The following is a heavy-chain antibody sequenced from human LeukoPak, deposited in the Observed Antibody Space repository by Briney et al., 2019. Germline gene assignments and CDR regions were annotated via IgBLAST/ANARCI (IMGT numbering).Heavy chain of an antibody. D-gene: IGHD3-3*01. CDR3: ARADRIFGVVITV. V-gene: IGHV3-7*01. CDR2: IKQDGSEK. Sequence: GGSLRLSCAASGFTFSSYWMSWVRQAPGKGLEWVANIKQDGSEKYYVDSVKGRFTISRDNAKNSLYLQMNSLRAEDTAVYYCARADRIFGVVITVWGQGTLVTVSS. J-gene: IGHJ4*02. CDR1: GFTFSSYW.